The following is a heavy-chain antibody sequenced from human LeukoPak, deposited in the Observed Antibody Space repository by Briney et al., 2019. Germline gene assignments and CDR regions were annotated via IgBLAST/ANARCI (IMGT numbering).Heavy chain of an antibody. J-gene: IGHJ4*02. D-gene: IGHD3-16*01. CDR3: ATNQIMIREYYFDY. CDR1: GFTFSSYG. Sequence: PGGSLRLPCAASGFTFSSYGMHWVRQAPGKGLEWVAVIWYDGSQKYYPDSVRGRFTISRDNSKNTLFLQMNSLRAEDTAVYYCATNQIMIREYYFDYWGQGTLVTVSS. V-gene: IGHV3-33*01. CDR2: IWYDGSQK.